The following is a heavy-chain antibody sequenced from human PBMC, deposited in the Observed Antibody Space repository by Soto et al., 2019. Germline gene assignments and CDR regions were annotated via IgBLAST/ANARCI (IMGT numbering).Heavy chain of an antibody. CDR2: ISGSGGST. V-gene: IGHV3-23*01. J-gene: IGHJ6*02. CDR1: GFTFSSYA. CDR3: LIGLAYDYAQIWYYYGMDV. D-gene: IGHD5-12*01. Sequence: PGGSLRLSCAASGFTFSSYAMSWVRQAPGKGLEWVSAISGSGGSTYYADSVKGRFTISRDNSKNTLFLQMNSLRAEDTAVYYCLIGLAYDYAQIWYYYGMDVWGQGTTVTVSS.